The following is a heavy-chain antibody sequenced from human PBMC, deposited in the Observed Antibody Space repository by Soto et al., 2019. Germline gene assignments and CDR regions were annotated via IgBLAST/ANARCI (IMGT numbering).Heavy chain of an antibody. J-gene: IGHJ3*02. Sequence: QVQLVESGGGVVQPGRSLRLSCAASGFTFSSYGMHWVRQAPGKGLEWVAVIWYDGSNKYYADSVKGRFTISRDNSKNTLYLQMNSLRAEDTAVYYCARDLSKVVDEAFDIWGQGTMVTVSS. D-gene: IGHD2-15*01. CDR3: ARDLSKVVDEAFDI. CDR1: GFTFSSYG. CDR2: IWYDGSNK. V-gene: IGHV3-33*01.